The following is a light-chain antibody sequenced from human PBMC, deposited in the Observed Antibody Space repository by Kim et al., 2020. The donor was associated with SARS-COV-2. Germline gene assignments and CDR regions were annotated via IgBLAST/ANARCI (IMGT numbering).Light chain of an antibody. Sequence: GQRVSISCSVSSSNSGSNAVYWYQQFPGTAPKLLIYSNNQRPSGVPDRFSGSKSGTSASLASSGLQSEDEADYYCATWDDSLNAWVFGGGTKLTVL. CDR1: SSNSGSNA. V-gene: IGLV1-44*01. CDR2: SNN. CDR3: ATWDDSLNAWV. J-gene: IGLJ3*02.